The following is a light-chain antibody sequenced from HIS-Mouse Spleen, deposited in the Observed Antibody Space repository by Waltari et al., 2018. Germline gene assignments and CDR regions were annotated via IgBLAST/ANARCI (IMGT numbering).Light chain of an antibody. Sequence: SYELTQPPSVSVSPGQTARIPCPGDALPTKYAYWYQQKSGQAPLLVIYEDSKRPSGIPERFSGSSSGTMATLTISGAQVEDEADYYCYSTDSSGNHRVFGGGTKLTVL. CDR1: ALPTKY. V-gene: IGLV3-10*01. CDR3: YSTDSSGNHRV. CDR2: EDS. J-gene: IGLJ2*01.